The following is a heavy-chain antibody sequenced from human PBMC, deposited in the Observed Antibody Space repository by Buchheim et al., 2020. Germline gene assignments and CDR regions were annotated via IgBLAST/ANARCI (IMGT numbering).Heavy chain of an antibody. CDR2: IWYDGSNK. J-gene: IGHJ6*02. CDR1: GFTFSSYG. V-gene: IGHV3-33*01. CDR3: AGGYYDFWSGTSIYGMDV. D-gene: IGHD3-3*01. Sequence: QVQLVESGGGVVQPGRSLRLSCAAPGFTFSSYGMHWVRQAPGKGLEWVAVIWYDGSNKYYADSVKGRFTISRDNSKNTLYLQMNSLRAEDTAVYYCAGGYYDFWSGTSIYGMDVWGQGTT.